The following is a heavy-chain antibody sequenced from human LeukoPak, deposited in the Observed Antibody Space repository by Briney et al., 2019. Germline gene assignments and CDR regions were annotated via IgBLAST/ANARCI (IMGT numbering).Heavy chain of an antibody. J-gene: IGHJ3*02. D-gene: IGHD5-18*01. CDR2: ISSSGSTT. Sequence: GGSLRLSCAASGFTFSDYYMSWLRQAPGKGLEWVSYISSSGSTTYYADSVKGRFTISRDNSKNTLYLQMNSLRAEDTAVYYCARARSSYGYGDAFDIWGQGTMVTVSS. V-gene: IGHV3-11*04. CDR3: ARARSSYGYGDAFDI. CDR1: GFTFSDYY.